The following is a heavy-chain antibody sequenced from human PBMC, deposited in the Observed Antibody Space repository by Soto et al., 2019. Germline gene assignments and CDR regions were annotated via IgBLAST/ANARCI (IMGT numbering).Heavy chain of an antibody. CDR2: IIPIFGTA. J-gene: IGHJ4*02. CDR1: GGTFSSYA. V-gene: IGHV1-69*01. Sequence: QVQLVQSGAEVKKPGTSVKVSCKASGGTFSSYAISWVRQAPGQGLEWMGGIIPIFGTANYAQKFQGRVTITADESTSTAYMELSSLRSEDTAVYYCARVGYYYDSSGSERSNVWGQGTLVTVSS. D-gene: IGHD3-22*01. CDR3: ARVGYYYDSSGSERSNV.